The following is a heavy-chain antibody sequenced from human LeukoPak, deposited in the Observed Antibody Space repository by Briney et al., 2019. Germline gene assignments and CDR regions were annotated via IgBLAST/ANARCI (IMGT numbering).Heavy chain of an antibody. CDR1: GFTFSSYW. J-gene: IGHJ4*02. CDR3: AKDRSTIFGVVINPAIDY. CDR2: IKQDGSEK. V-gene: IGHV3-7*03. Sequence: GGSLRLSCAASGFTFSSYWMSWVRQAPGKGLEWVANIKQDGSEKYYVDSVKGRFTISRDNAKNSLYLQMNSLRAEDTAVYYCAKDRSTIFGVVINPAIDYWGQGTLVTVSS. D-gene: IGHD3-3*01.